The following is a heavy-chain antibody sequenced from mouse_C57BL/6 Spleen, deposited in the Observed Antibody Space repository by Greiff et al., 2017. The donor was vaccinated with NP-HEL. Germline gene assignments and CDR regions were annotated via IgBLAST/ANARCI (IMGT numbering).Heavy chain of an antibody. J-gene: IGHJ1*03. CDR2: IYPGDGDT. V-gene: IGHV1-80*01. D-gene: IGHD2-10*01. CDR1: GYAFSSSW. Sequence: VQLQQSGAELVKPGASVKISCKASGYAFSSSWMNWVKQRPGKGLEWIGQIYPGDGDTNYNGKFKGKATLTADKSSSTAYMQLSSLTSEDSAVYFCARSPYYGNSYWYFDVWGTGTTVTVSS. CDR3: ARSPYYGNSYWYFDV.